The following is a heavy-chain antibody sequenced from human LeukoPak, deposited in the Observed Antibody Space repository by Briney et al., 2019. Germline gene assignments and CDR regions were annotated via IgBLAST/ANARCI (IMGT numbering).Heavy chain of an antibody. CDR1: GFTFSSYA. J-gene: IGHJ4*02. D-gene: IGHD1-26*01. V-gene: IGHV3-23*01. CDR2: ISGSGGST. CDR3: AKDRMVGTGEYCFDY. Sequence: PGGSLRLSCAASGFTFSSYAMSWVRQAPGKGLEWVSAISGSGGSTYYADSVKGRFTISRDNSKNTLYLQMNSLRAEDTAVYYCAKDRMVGTGEYCFDYWGQGTLVTVSS.